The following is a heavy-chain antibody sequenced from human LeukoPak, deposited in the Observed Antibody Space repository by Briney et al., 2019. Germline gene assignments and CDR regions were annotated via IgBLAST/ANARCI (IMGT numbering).Heavy chain of an antibody. CDR1: GGSIRSGSYD. CDR2: IYTSGCT. CDR3: ARDGGSGSFKAPYYFDY. V-gene: IGHV4-61*02. Sequence: SETLSLTCTVSGGSIRSGSYDWSWIRQPAGKGLDWIGRIYTSGCTEYNPSLKNGDTIAEDTTKNQFSLKLTSVTAADTAVYYCARDGGSGSFKAPYYFDYWGQGTLVTVSS. D-gene: IGHD3-10*01. J-gene: IGHJ4*02.